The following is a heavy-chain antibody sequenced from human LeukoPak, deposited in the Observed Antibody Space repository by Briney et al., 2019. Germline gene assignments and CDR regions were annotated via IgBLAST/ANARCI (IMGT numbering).Heavy chain of an antibody. V-gene: IGHV3-23*01. CDR3: AKGPGLFYGDYVRYFDY. J-gene: IGHJ4*02. D-gene: IGHD4-17*01. CDR2: ISGSGGST. Sequence: GSLRLSCAASGFPFNSYAMSWVRQAPGEGLEWVSAISGSGGSTYYADSVKGRFTISRDNSKNTLYLQMNSLRAEDTAVYYCAKGPGLFYGDYVRYFDYWGQGTLVTVSS. CDR1: GFPFNSYA.